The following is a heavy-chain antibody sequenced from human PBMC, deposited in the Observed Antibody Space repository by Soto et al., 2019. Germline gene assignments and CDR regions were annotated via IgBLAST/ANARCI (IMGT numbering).Heavy chain of an antibody. CDR2: ISAYNGNT. D-gene: IGHD3-22*01. J-gene: IGHJ4*02. CDR3: ARVTYYDSSGYHLFDY. Sequence: ASVKVSCKASGYTFTSYGISWVRQAPGQGHERMGWISAYNGNTNYAQKLQGRVTMTTDTSTSTAYMELRSLRSDDTAVYYCARVTYYDSSGYHLFDYWGQGTLVTVSS. CDR1: GYTFTSYG. V-gene: IGHV1-18*01.